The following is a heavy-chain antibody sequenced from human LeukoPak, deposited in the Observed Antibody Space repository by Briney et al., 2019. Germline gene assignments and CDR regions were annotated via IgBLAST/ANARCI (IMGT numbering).Heavy chain of an antibody. D-gene: IGHD3-16*01. CDR3: ARVSRSGSWGFFDY. V-gene: IGHV3-48*03. CDR2: ISATGYTI. J-gene: IGHJ4*02. CDR1: GFTFSSNE. Sequence: GGSLRLSCAASGFTFSSNEMSWVRQAPGKGLEWVSYISATGYTIYYTDSVKGRFTISRDNAKNSLYLQMNSLRAEDTAVYYCARVSRSGSWGFFDYWGQGTLVTASS.